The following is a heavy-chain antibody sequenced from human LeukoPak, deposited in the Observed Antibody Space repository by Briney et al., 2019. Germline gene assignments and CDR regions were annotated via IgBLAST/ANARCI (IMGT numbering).Heavy chain of an antibody. CDR1: GGTFSSYA. Sequence: SVKVSCKASGGTFSSYAISWVRQAPGQGLEWMGGIIPIFGTANYAQKFQGRVTMTRDTSTSTVYMELSSLRSEDTAVYYCAREDPHSSSLPHWGQGTLVTVSS. J-gene: IGHJ4*02. CDR2: IIPIFGTA. D-gene: IGHD6-13*01. V-gene: IGHV1-69*05. CDR3: AREDPHSSSLPH.